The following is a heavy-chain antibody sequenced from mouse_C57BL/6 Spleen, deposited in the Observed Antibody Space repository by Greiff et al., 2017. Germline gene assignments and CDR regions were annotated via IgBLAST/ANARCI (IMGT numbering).Heavy chain of an antibody. CDR3: ARLGPHDWDGRGC. J-gene: IGHJ2*01. V-gene: IGHV1-52*01. CDR2: IDPSDSET. CDR1: GYTFTSYW. Sequence: QVQLQQPGAELVRPGSSVKLSCTASGYTFTSYWMHWVKQRPIQGLEWIGNIDPSDSETHSNQKFKDKATLTVDKSSSTAYMQLSSLTSEDSAVYCCARLGPHDWDGRGCWGQGTTLTV. D-gene: IGHD4-1*01.